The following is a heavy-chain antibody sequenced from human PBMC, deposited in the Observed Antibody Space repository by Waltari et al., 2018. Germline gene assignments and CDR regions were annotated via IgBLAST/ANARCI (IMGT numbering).Heavy chain of an antibody. CDR1: GGTFSSYA. D-gene: IGHD6-19*01. CDR2: IIPIFGTA. Sequence: QVQLVQSGAEVKKPGSSVKVSCKASGGTFSSYAISWVRQAPGQGLEWMGGIIPIFGTANYAQKFQGRVTITAEKSTRTAYMELSSLRAEDTAVYYCASSQGGAVAGIWYFDLWGRGTLVTVSS. J-gene: IGHJ2*01. CDR3: ASSQGGAVAGIWYFDL. V-gene: IGHV1-69*06.